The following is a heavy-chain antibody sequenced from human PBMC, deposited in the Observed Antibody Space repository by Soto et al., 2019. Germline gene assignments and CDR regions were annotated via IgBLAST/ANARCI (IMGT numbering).Heavy chain of an antibody. Sequence: PSETLCLTCAVYGGSFSGYDWSWIRQPPGKGLEWIGYIYYSGSTNYNPSLKSRVTISVDTSKNQFSLKLSSVTAADTAVYYCARHGHDYGDYVYFQHWGQGTLVTVSS. CDR1: GGSFSGYD. D-gene: IGHD4-17*01. CDR2: IYYSGST. J-gene: IGHJ1*01. CDR3: ARHGHDYGDYVYFQH. V-gene: IGHV4-59*08.